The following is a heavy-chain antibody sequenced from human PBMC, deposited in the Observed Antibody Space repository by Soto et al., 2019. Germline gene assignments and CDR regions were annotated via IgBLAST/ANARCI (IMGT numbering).Heavy chain of an antibody. V-gene: IGHV4-39*01. Sequence: QLQLQESGPGLVKPSETLSLTCTVSGGSISSSSNYWGWIRQPPGKGLEWIGSIYYSGSTYYNPSLKSRVTISVDTSKNQSSLKLSSVTAADTAVYYWATEIYGSYYGMDVWGQGTKVTV. CDR1: GGSISSSSNY. CDR2: IYYSGST. J-gene: IGHJ6*02. CDR3: ATEIYGSYYGMDV. D-gene: IGHD1-26*01.